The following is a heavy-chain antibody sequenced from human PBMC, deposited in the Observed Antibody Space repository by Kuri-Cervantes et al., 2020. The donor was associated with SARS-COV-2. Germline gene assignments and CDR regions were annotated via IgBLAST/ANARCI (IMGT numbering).Heavy chain of an antibody. Sequence: SVKVSCKASGGNFSGEVVSWVRQAPGQGLEWMGGFIPMSGTSNYAQKFQGRLTISADEYTNTAYMELSGLRSEDTAVYYCARENSDFMTWFDPWGQGTLVTVSS. D-gene: IGHD3/OR15-3a*01. CDR2: FIPMSGTS. CDR1: GGNFSGEV. CDR3: ARENSDFMTWFDP. J-gene: IGHJ5*02. V-gene: IGHV1-69*13.